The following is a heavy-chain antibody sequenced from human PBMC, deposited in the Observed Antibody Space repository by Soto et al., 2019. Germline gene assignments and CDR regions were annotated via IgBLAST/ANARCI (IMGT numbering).Heavy chain of an antibody. J-gene: IGHJ3*02. CDR3: ARGITMVRLPDAFDI. CDR1: GGSFSGYY. CDR2: INHSGST. V-gene: IGHV4-34*01. Sequence: QVQLQQWGAGLLKPSETLSLTCAVYGGSFSGYYWSWIRQPPGKGLEWIGEINHSGSTNYNPSLKSRVTISVDTSKNQFSLKLSSVTAADTAVYYCARGITMVRLPDAFDIWGQGTMVTVSS. D-gene: IGHD3-10*01.